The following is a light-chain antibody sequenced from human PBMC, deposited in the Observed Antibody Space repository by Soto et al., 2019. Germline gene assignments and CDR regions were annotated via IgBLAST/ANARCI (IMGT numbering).Light chain of an antibody. V-gene: IGKV3-11*01. CDR2: DAS. Sequence: EIVLTQSPATLSLSPGERATLSCRASQSVTSYLAWYQQRPGQAPRLLIYDASKRATGIPARFSGSGSGTDFTHTISSLEPEDFAVYYCQQRAYRPITFGQGTRLDIK. J-gene: IGKJ5*01. CDR3: QQRAYRPIT. CDR1: QSVTSY.